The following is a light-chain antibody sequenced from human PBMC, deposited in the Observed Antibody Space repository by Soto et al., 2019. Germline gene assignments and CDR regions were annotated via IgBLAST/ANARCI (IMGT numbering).Light chain of an antibody. CDR1: QILSTRY. Sequence: EIVLTQSPGTLSLFPGERATLSCSASQILSTRYLACYQQKHGQAPRLLIYGSSIMSTGIPDIFRGSESGTYSTLTISRLDPDDFALYYCQQDSIPPTFGQGTRLEIK. CDR3: QQDSIPPT. CDR2: GSS. J-gene: IGKJ5*01. V-gene: IGKV3-20*01.